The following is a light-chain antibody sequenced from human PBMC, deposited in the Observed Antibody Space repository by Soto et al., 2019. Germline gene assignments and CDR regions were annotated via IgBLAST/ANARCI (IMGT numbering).Light chain of an antibody. V-gene: IGKV3-20*01. CDR3: QQYNDNWPT. CDR2: GAS. CDR1: QSVSSSY. J-gene: IGKJ1*01. Sequence: EIVLTQSPGTLSLSPGERATLSCRASQSVSSSYLAWYQQKPGQAPRLLIYGASNRATGFPARFSGSGSGTEFTLTINGLQSEDFAVYYCQQYNDNWPTFGQGTKVDIK.